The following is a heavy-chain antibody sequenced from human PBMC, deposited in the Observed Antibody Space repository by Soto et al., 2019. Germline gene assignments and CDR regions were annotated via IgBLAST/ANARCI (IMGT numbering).Heavy chain of an antibody. CDR3: ARGDDYGGNIPDY. J-gene: IGHJ4*02. D-gene: IGHD4-17*01. Sequence: QVQLVQAGAEVKKPGSSVKVSCKASGGTFSSYAISWVRQAPGQGLEWMGGIIPIFGTANYAQKFQGRDTITAEESTSTAYMELSSLRSENTAVYYCARGDDYGGNIPDYWGQGTLVTVSS. CDR2: IIPIFGTA. CDR1: GGTFSSYA. V-gene: IGHV1-69*12.